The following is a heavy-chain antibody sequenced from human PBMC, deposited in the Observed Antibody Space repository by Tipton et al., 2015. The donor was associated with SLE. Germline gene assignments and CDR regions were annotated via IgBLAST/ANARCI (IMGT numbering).Heavy chain of an antibody. CDR1: GGSISSYY. CDR2: INHSGST. Sequence: TLSLTCTVSGGSISSYYWSWIRQPPGKGLEWIGEINHSGSTNYNPSLKSRVTISVDTSKNQFSLKLSSVTAADTAVYYCARDGLSSGWYEGLFYWGQGTLVTVSS. V-gene: IGHV4-34*01. CDR3: ARDGLSSGWYEGLFY. D-gene: IGHD6-19*01. J-gene: IGHJ4*02.